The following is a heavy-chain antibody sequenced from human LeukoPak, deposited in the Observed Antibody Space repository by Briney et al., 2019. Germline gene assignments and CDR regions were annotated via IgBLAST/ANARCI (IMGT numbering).Heavy chain of an antibody. D-gene: IGHD3-22*01. CDR1: GYSFTSYW. V-gene: IGHV5-51*01. CDR3: ARLGVYYDSSGYYFFDY. CDR2: IYPGGSDT. Sequence: GESLKISCKGSGYSFTSYWIGWVRQMPGKGLEWMGIIYPGGSDTRYSPSFQGQVTISADKSISTAYLQWSSLKASDTAMYYCARLGVYYDSSGYYFFDYWGQGTLVTVSS. J-gene: IGHJ4*02.